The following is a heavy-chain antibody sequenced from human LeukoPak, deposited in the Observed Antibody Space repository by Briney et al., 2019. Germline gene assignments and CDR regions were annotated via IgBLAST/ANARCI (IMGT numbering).Heavy chain of an antibody. CDR2: IYWNDDK. D-gene: IGHD3-3*01. Sequence: SGPTLVNPTQTLTLTCTFSGFSLSTSGVGVGSIRQPPGKALEWLALIYWNDDKRYSPSLKSRLTITKDTSKNQVVLTMTNMDPVDTATYYCARTIFGVVIPSYYFDYWGQGTLVTVSS. V-gene: IGHV2-5*01. J-gene: IGHJ4*02. CDR3: ARTIFGVVIPSYYFDY. CDR1: GFSLSTSGVG.